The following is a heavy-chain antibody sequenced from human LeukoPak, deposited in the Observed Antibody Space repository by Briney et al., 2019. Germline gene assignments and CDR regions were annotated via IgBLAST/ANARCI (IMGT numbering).Heavy chain of an antibody. J-gene: IGHJ4*02. CDR1: GFTFSSYW. CDR2: INGDGSSI. V-gene: IGHV3-74*01. CDR3: AREGTTTSFDY. Sequence: GGSLRLSCAASGFTFSSYWMHWVRQAPGKGLVWVSRINGDGSSINYADSVRGRFTISRDNSKNTLYLQMNSLRAEDTAVYYCAREGTTTSFDYWGQGTLVTVSS. D-gene: IGHD1-26*01.